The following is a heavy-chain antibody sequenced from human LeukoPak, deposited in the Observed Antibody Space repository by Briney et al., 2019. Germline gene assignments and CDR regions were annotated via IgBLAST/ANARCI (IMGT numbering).Heavy chain of an antibody. CDR2: ISGSGGST. V-gene: IGHV3-23*01. J-gene: IGHJ6*02. CDR3: AKGGLVVGYYYYGMDV. CDR1: GFTFSSYA. Sequence: GGSLRLSCAASGFTFSSYAMSWVRQAPGKGLEWVSAISGSGGSTYYADSVKGRFTISRDNSKNTLYLQMNSLRAEDTAVYYCAKGGLVVGYYYYGMDVWGPGTTVTVSS. D-gene: IGHD2-2*01.